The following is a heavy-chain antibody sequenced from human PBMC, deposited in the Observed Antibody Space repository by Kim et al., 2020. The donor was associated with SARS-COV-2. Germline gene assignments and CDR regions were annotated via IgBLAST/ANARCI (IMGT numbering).Heavy chain of an antibody. CDR2: ISSSASFI. CDR1: AFTFTSHS. J-gene: IGHJ6*02. Sequence: GGSLRLSCAASAFTFTSHSMNWVRQAPGKGLEWVSSISSSASFIYYADSVKGRFTISRDNARNSLFLQMNSLRAEDTAVYYCARGLSDYSYAMDVWGQGT. CDR3: ARGLSDYSYAMDV. V-gene: IGHV3-21*01.